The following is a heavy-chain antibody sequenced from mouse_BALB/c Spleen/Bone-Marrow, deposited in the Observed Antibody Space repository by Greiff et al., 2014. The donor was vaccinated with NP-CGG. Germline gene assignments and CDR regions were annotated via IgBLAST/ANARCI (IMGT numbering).Heavy chain of an antibody. D-gene: IGHD2-2*01. V-gene: IGHV1-15*01. CDR1: GYKFTDYE. J-gene: IGHJ4*01. CDR3: TREGIYFGYDVPMDY. Sequence: QVQLQQSGAELVRPGASVTLSCKASGYKFTDYEMHWVKQTPVHGLEWIGSIDPETGGTAYNQNSKGKATLTADRSSTTAYMELRSLTSEDSAVYYCTREGIYFGYDVPMDYWGQGTSVTVSS. CDR2: IDPETGGT.